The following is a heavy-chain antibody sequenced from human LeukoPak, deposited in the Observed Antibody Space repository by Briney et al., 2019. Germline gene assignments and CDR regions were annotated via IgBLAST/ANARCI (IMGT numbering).Heavy chain of an antibody. CDR1: GFTFSSYG. V-gene: IGHV3-30*03. J-gene: IGHJ6*02. Sequence: GRSLRLSCAASGFTFSSYGMHWVRQAPGKGLEWVAVISYDGSNKYYADSVKGRFTISRDNSKYTLYLQMNSLRAEDTAVYYCARSIGLTGGGVDVWGQGTTVTVSS. D-gene: IGHD3-9*01. CDR3: ARSIGLTGGGVDV. CDR2: ISYDGSNK.